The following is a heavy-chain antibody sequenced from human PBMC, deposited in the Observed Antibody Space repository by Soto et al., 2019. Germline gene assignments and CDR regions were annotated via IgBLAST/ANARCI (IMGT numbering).Heavy chain of an antibody. CDR2: ISVYNGNT. V-gene: IGHV1-18*01. CDR1: GYSFATSG. J-gene: IGHJ4*02. CDR3: ARAGQYYDASGYAN. D-gene: IGHD3-22*01. Sequence: QVKLVQSGTEVKKPGASIKVSCKASGYSFATSGMSWVRQAPGQGLEWMGWISVYNGNTNYDQKLQDRVTMTTDTSTNPAYLEVRNLRSDDTAVYYCARAGQYYDASGYANWGQGTLVTVSS.